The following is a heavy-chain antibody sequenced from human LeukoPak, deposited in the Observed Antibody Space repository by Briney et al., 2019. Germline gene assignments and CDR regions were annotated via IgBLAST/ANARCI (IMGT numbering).Heavy chain of an antibody. CDR2: IYPGDSDT. CDR1: GYSFTSYW. V-gene: IGHV5-51*01. J-gene: IGHJ4*02. CDR3: ARGRYCSSTGCSHFDY. D-gene: IGHD2-2*01. Sequence: HGESLKISCKGSGYSFTSYWIAWVRQMPGKGLEWMGIIYPGDSDTRYSPSFQGQVTISADRSISTAYLQWSSLKASDTAMYYCARGRYCSSTGCSHFDYWGQGTLVTVSS.